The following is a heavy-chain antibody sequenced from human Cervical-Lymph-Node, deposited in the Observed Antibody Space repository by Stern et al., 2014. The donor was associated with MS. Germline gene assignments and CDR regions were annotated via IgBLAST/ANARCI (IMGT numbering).Heavy chain of an antibody. Sequence: QVQLQESGPGLLKPSQTLSLTCTVSGASITSGGYFWSWIRQHPGKGVEWIGYIYPSGMSDYNPSLKSRVTLSVDTSKNHFSLKLTSVTAADTAVYYCARTPDYWGQGVLVTVSS. D-gene: IGHD2-15*01. CDR3: ARTPDY. CDR1: GASITSGGYF. CDR2: IYPSGMS. V-gene: IGHV4-31*03. J-gene: IGHJ4*02.